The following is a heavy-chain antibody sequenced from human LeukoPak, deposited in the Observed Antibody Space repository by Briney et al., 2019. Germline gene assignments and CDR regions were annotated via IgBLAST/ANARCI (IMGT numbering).Heavy chain of an antibody. CDR2: IYYSGST. CDR1: GASISSYY. CDR3: ARGGGDYVSSFLDY. J-gene: IGHJ4*02. D-gene: IGHD4-17*01. V-gene: IGHV4-59*01. Sequence: PSETLSLTCTVSGASISSYYWSWIRQPPGKGLEWVGYIYYSGSTNYNPSLKSRVTISLDTSKNQFSLKLSSVTAADTAVYFCARGGGDYVSSFLDYWGQGALVTVSS.